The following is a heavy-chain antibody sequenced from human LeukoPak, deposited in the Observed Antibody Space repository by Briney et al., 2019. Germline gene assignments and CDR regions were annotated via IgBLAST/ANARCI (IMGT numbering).Heavy chain of an antibody. CDR3: ARIRDFGASYHYFYMDV. Sequence: GGSLRLSCAASGFTFSSCSMNWVRQAPGTGLEWASAISSDSSYIYYADSVRGRFTISRDNAKNSLYLQMNSLRAEDTAVYYCARIRDFGASYHYFYMDVWGKGTTVTVSS. J-gene: IGHJ6*03. D-gene: IGHD4-17*01. CDR1: GFTFSSCS. V-gene: IGHV3-21*01. CDR2: ISSDSSYI.